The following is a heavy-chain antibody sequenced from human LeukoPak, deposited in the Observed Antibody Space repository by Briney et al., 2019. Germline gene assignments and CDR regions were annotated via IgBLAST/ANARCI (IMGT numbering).Heavy chain of an antibody. V-gene: IGHV4-39*01. CDR2: IYYSGST. D-gene: IGHD3-10*01. CDR3: ARLEYYYQHRFDY. CDR1: GGSIGSSSYS. J-gene: IGHJ4*02. Sequence: PSETLPLTXTVSGGSIGSSSYSWGWIRQPPGKGLEWIGRIYYSGSTYYNPSLKSRVTISVDTSKNQFSLKLSSVTAADTAVYYCARLEYYYQHRFDYWGQGTLVTVSS.